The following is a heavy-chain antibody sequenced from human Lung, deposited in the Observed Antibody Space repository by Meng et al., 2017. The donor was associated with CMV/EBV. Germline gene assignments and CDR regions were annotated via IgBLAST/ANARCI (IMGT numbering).Heavy chain of an antibody. CDR3: VHLERHFWTGYYFPKFDY. CDR2: IYSNDDK. CDR1: VFSFTTSGAR. J-gene: IGHJ4*02. D-gene: IGHD3/OR15-3a*01. V-gene: IGHV2-5*01. Sequence: GXXLVXPTQILTLTCTFSVFSFTTSGARVGWVRQPPGKALEWLSHIYSNDDKHYNPSLKTGLTITKDFSINRVILTITDMDPVDTATYYCVHLERHFWTGYYFPKFDYXGPGXLVTVSS.